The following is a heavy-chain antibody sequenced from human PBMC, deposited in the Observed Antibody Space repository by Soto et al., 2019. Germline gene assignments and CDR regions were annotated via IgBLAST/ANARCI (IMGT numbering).Heavy chain of an antibody. V-gene: IGHV1-18*01. D-gene: IGHD6-19*01. CDR3: ARDRGVAPPVAGNTHYYYYMDV. CDR2: ISAFNGNT. CDR1: GYSFTNYG. Sequence: QDQLVQSGAEVKKPGASVTVSCKASGYSFTNYGVTWVRQAPGQGLEWMGWISAFNGNTHYAQNLQGRVTMTTDASTRTAYMELRSPRSDGTAVYYCARDRGVAPPVAGNTHYYYYMDVWGKGTTVTVSS. J-gene: IGHJ6*03.